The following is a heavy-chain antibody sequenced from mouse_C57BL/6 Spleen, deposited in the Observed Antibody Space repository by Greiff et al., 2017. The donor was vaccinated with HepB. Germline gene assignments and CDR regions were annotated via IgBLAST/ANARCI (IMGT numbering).Heavy chain of an antibody. Sequence: DVMLVESGEGLVKPGGSLKLSCAASGFTFSSYAMSWVRQTPEKRLEWVAYISSGGDYIYYADTVKGRFTISRDNARNTLYLQMSSLKSEDTAMYYCTRDLDGYYWYFDVWGTGTTVTVSS. D-gene: IGHD2-3*01. V-gene: IGHV5-9-1*02. CDR3: TRDLDGYYWYFDV. CDR2: ISSGGDYI. J-gene: IGHJ1*03. CDR1: GFTFSSYA.